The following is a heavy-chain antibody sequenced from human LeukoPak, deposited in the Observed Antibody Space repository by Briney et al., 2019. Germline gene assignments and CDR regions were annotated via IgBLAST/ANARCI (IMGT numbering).Heavy chain of an antibody. CDR3: ARFPRLLWFGDSAFDI. Sequence: ASVKVSCKASGYTFTGYYMHWVRQAPGQGLEWMGWINPNSGGTNYAQKFQGRVTMTRDTSISTAYMELSRLGSDDTAVYYCARFPRLLWFGDSAFDIWGQGTMVTVSS. V-gene: IGHV1-2*02. CDR2: INPNSGGT. J-gene: IGHJ3*02. D-gene: IGHD3-10*01. CDR1: GYTFTGYY.